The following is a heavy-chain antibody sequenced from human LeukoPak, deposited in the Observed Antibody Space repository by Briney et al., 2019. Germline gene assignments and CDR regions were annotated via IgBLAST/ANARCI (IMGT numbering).Heavy chain of an antibody. Sequence: GGSLRLSCAASGFTFSSYGMHWVRQAPGKGLEWVAVISYDGSNKYYADSVKGRFTISRDNSKNTLYLQMNSLRAEDTAVYYCAKDIMDNLAGHVPDYYYGMDVWGQGTTVTVSS. D-gene: IGHD3-9*01. J-gene: IGHJ6*02. CDR3: AKDIMDNLAGHVPDYYYGMDV. CDR1: GFTFSSYG. V-gene: IGHV3-30*18. CDR2: ISYDGSNK.